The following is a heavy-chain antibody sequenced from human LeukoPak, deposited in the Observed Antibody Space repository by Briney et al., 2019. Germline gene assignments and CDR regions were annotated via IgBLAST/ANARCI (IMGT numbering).Heavy chain of an antibody. CDR2: IIPISGTA. Sequence: SVKVSCTASGGTFSSYAISWVRQAPGQGLEWMGGIIPISGTANYAQKFQGRVTITADESTSTAYMELSSLRSEDTAVYYCARSLGPVYYYGMDVWGQGTTVTVSS. CDR1: GGTFSSYA. V-gene: IGHV1-69*13. CDR3: ARSLGPVYYYGMDV. J-gene: IGHJ6*02.